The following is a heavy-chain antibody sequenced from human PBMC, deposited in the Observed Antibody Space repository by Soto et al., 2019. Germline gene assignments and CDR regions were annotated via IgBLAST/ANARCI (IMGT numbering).Heavy chain of an antibody. CDR3: AKVTCHHPSGGDS. V-gene: IGHV3-23*01. D-gene: IGHD1-26*01. CDR1: GFTFSSYP. Sequence: EVQLLESGGGLVQPGGSLRLSCAASGFTFSSYPMSWVRQAPGKGLEWVSGIDGSGDSTYYADSVTGRFTISRDSSKTTLYLQMNSLRAEDTAVYYCAKVTCHHPSGGDSWGQGTLVTVSA. CDR2: IDGSGDST. J-gene: IGHJ4*02.